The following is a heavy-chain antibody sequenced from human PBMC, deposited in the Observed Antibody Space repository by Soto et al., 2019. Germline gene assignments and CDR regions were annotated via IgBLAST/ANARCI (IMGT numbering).Heavy chain of an antibody. CDR1: GYTFTSYD. CDR3: ARGGHYDGVSYHPVGFDY. V-gene: IGHV1-8*01. CDR2: VNPNNTNT. J-gene: IGHJ4*02. D-gene: IGHD3-16*01. Sequence: ASVKVSCKASGYTFTSYDINWVRQATGQGLEWMGWVNPNNTNTGYAQKFQGRLTMTRNTAMGTAYMELSSLTSEDTAVYYCARGGHYDGVSYHPVGFDYWGQGTQVTVSS.